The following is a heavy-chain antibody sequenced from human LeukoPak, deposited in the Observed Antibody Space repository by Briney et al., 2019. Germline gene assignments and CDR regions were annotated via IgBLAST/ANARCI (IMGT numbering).Heavy chain of an antibody. CDR3: ASATTVVTTYFQH. CDR1: GFTFSSYA. D-gene: IGHD4-23*01. Sequence: PRGSLRLSCAASGFTFSSYAMSWVRQAPGKGLEWVSAISGSGGSTYYADSVKGRFTISRDNSKNTLYLQMNSLRAEDTAVYYCASATTVVTTYFQHWGQGTLVTVSS. V-gene: IGHV3-23*01. CDR2: ISGSGGST. J-gene: IGHJ1*01.